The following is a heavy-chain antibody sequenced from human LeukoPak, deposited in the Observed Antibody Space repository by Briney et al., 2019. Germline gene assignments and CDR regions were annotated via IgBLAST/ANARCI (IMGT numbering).Heavy chain of an antibody. CDR2: SYHSGTT. Sequence: ASETLSLTCTVAGGSISSGGYYWSWIRQPPGKGLEWICYSYHSGTTYYNPSPKSRVTISVDRSKNQHSLKLSSLTTADTAMYYCARTGGVAVAGGDWGQGTLVTVSS. J-gene: IGHJ4*02. V-gene: IGHV4-30-2*01. CDR3: ARTGGVAVAGGD. CDR1: GGSISSGGYY. D-gene: IGHD6-19*01.